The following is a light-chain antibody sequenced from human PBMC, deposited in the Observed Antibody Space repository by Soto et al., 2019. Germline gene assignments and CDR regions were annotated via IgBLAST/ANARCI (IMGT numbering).Light chain of an antibody. Sequence: QSALTQPPSASGSRGQSVTISCTGTSVDINYVSWYQQHPGKAPNLLICEVTKRPSGVPDRFSGSKSGNTASLTVSGLQDEDEADYYCSSYAGRDIWVFGGGTKLTVL. V-gene: IGLV2-8*01. J-gene: IGLJ3*02. CDR1: SVDINY. CDR3: SSYAGRDIWV. CDR2: EVT.